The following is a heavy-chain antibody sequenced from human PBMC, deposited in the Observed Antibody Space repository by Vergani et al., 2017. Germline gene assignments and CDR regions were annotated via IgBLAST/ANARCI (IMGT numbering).Heavy chain of an antibody. CDR3: ARRSGIVYDIFSGTQYFFDF. CDR1: GFSIDNGYY. J-gene: IGHJ4*02. D-gene: IGHD3-9*01. V-gene: IGHV4-38-2*01. CDR2: IYLTGRT. Sequence: QVQLQESGPGLVKPSETLSLTCAVSGFSIDNGYYWDWLRQPPGKGLEWIGSIYLTGRTHFHPSLKSRVTISVDTSNTHFSLRLNSLTAADTAVYYCARRSGIVYDIFSGTQYFFDFWGQGTLVTVSS.